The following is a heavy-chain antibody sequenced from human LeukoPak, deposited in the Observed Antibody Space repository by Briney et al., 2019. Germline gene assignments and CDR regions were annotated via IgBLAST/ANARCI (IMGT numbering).Heavy chain of an antibody. CDR2: ISSTSSYI. D-gene: IGHD3-9*01. CDR1: GFIFNSHS. CDR3: AKDRTIFLVPFDY. Sequence: GGSLRLSCAASGFIFNSHSMNWVRQAPGKGLEWVSSISSTSSYIYYADSVKSRFTISRDNSKNTLYLQMNSLRAEDTAVYYCAKDRTIFLVPFDYWGQGTLVTVSS. J-gene: IGHJ4*02. V-gene: IGHV3-21*04.